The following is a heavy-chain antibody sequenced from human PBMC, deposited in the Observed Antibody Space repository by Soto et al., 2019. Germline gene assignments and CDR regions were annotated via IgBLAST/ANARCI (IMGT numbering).Heavy chain of an antibody. CDR1: GYPFDTYG. CDR2: ISAYNGQT. J-gene: IGHJ5*02. V-gene: IGHV1-18*01. Sequence: XPVKVSCNASGYPFDTYGINWVRQAPGQRPEWMGWISAYNGQTDYAQNFQGRVTMATDTSTNTAYMELRNLRSDDTAVYYCARDTHEFWNSYFFDPWGPGTLVTVSS. D-gene: IGHD3-3*01. CDR3: ARDTHEFWNSYFFDP.